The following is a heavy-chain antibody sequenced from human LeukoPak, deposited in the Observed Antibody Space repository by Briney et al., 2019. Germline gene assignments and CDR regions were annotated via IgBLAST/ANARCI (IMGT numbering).Heavy chain of an antibody. CDR2: INPNSGGT. J-gene: IGHJ4*02. CDR3: ARDLDYYGSGRYFDY. V-gene: IGHV1-2*02. Sequence: ASVKVSCKASGYTFTGYYMHWVRQAPGRGLEWMGWINPNSGGTNYAQKFQGRVTMTRDTSISTAYMELSRLRSDDTAVYYCARDLDYYGSGRYFDYWGQGTLVTVSS. D-gene: IGHD3-10*01. CDR1: GYTFTGYY.